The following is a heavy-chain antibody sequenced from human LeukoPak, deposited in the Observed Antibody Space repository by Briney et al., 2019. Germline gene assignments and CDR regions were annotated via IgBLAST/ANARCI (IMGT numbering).Heavy chain of an antibody. CDR1: GFTFSSYA. CDR3: AKDRGSLVGLVIMWGALFDY. D-gene: IGHD3/OR15-3a*01. V-gene: IGHV3-23*01. Sequence: QSGGSLRLSCAASGFTFSSYAMSWVRQAPGKGLEWVSAISGSGGSTYYADSVKGRFTISRDNSKNTLYLQMNSLRAEDTAVYYCAKDRGSLVGLVIMWGALFDYWGQGTLVTVSS. CDR2: ISGSGGST. J-gene: IGHJ4*02.